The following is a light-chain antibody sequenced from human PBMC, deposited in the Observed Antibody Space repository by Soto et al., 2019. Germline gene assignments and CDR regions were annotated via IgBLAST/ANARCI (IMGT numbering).Light chain of an antibody. V-gene: IGKV4-1*01. CDR2: WAS. CDR3: QHYHSNPIT. J-gene: IGKJ5*01. CDR1: QSVFYSSTNKNH. Sequence: DIVMTQSPDSLAVSLGERATINCKSSQSVFYSSTNKNHLAWYQQKPGQPPKLLIYWASTREFGVPDRFSGSGSGTDVTLTISSLQAEDVAVYYCQHYHSNPITFGQGTRLEIK.